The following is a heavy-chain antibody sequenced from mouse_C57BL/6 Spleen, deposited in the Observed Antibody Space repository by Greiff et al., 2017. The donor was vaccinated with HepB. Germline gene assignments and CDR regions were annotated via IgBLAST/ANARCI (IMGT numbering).Heavy chain of an antibody. D-gene: IGHD1-1*01. Sequence: EVKLEESGGGLVKPGGSLKLSCAASGFTFSDYGMHWVRQAPEKGLEWVAYISSGSSTIYYADTVKGRFTISRDNAKNTLFLQMTSLRSEDTAMYYCARPTVYGSSPWFAYWGQGTLVTVSA. CDR2: ISSGSSTI. J-gene: IGHJ3*01. V-gene: IGHV5-17*01. CDR1: GFTFSDYG. CDR3: ARPTVYGSSPWFAY.